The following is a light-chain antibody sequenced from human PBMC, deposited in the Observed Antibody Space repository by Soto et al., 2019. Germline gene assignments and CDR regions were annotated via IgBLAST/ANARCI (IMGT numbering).Light chain of an antibody. CDR2: GAS. V-gene: IGKV3-20*01. J-gene: IGKJ5*01. Sequence: EIVMTQSPATLSVSPGERATLSCRASQSVSSNLAWYQQKPGQAPRLLIYGASSRATGIQDRFSGSGSGTDFTLTIRRLEPEDFAVFFCKQYGTSEIIVGQGTRLEI. CDR1: QSVSSN. CDR3: KQYGTSEII.